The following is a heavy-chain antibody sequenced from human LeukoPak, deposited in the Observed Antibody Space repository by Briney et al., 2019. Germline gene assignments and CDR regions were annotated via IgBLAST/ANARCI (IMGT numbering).Heavy chain of an antibody. D-gene: IGHD4/OR15-4a*01. CDR3: ARGEGAKGATTYYFDY. V-gene: IGHV4-61*05. CDR1: GGSISSSSYY. Sequence: SETLSLTCTVSGGSISSSSYYWGWIRQPPGKGLEWIGYIFYSGSTNYNPSLKSRVTMSVDTSKNQFSLKLSSVTAADTAVYYCARGEGAKGATTYYFDYWGQGTLVTVSS. J-gene: IGHJ4*02. CDR2: IFYSGST.